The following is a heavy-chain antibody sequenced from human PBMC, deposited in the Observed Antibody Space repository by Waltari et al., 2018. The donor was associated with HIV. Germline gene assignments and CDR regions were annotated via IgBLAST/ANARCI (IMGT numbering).Heavy chain of an antibody. V-gene: IGHV3-33*01. Sequence: QVQMVASGRGVGQPGGFLRLSCAAPVFTFNTYGIHWVRQAPGKGLEWVAVIWYDGSKTYYEGSVKGRFTISRDTSKNTVYLQMSSLRAEDTALYYCARDQEFMTTVTPLAYWGQGTPVTVSS. CDR3: ARDQEFMTTVTPLAY. D-gene: IGHD4-4*01. CDR2: IWYDGSKT. CDR1: VFTFNTYG. J-gene: IGHJ4*02.